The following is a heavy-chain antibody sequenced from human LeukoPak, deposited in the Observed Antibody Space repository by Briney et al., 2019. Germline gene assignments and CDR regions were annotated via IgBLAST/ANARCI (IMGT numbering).Heavy chain of an antibody. D-gene: IGHD3-10*01. CDR2: VSNRGGTT. V-gene: IGHV3-23*01. CDR1: DFSLTSYA. J-gene: IGHJ4*02. CDR3: AKDRDPYDYGSGSYYNGVFDY. Sequence: GGSLRLSCAASDFSLTSYAMSWVRQAPGKGLEWVSAVSNRGGTTYYADSVKGRFTISRDNSKNTLYLQMNSLRAEDTAVYYCAKDRDPYDYGSGSYYNGVFDYWGQGTLVTVSS.